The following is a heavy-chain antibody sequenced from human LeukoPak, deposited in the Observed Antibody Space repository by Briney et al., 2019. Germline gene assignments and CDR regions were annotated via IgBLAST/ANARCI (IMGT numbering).Heavy chain of an antibody. Sequence: PSETLSLTCAVSADSFSSHYWTWIRQPPGKGLEWIGYISYIGSTNYNPSLKGRVTISIDTSKNQFSLKLSSVTAADTAVYYCARDLVTVTKGFDIWGQGTMVSVSS. CDR1: ADSFSSHY. V-gene: IGHV4-59*11. J-gene: IGHJ3*02. D-gene: IGHD4-17*01. CDR3: ARDLVTVTKGFDI. CDR2: ISYIGST.